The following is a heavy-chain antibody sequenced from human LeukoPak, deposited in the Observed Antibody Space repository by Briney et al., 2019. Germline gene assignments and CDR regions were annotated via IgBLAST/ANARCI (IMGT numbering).Heavy chain of an antibody. CDR2: ISTSSSYI. V-gene: IGHV3-21*01. CDR1: GFTFSTFS. CDR3: ARESNWNYVDFDY. D-gene: IGHD1-7*01. J-gene: IGHJ4*02. Sequence: GGSLRLSCAAPGFTFSTFSMNWVRQAPGKGLEWVSSISTSSSYIYYADSVKGRFTISRDNAKNSLYLQMNSLRAEDTAVYYCARESNWNYVDFDYWGQGTLVTVSS.